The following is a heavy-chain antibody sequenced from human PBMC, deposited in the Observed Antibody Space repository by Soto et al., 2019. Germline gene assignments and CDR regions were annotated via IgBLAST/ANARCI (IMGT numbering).Heavy chain of an antibody. J-gene: IGHJ6*02. CDR3: ARDAIFGVVIRGIDYYYGMDV. CDR1: GGTFSNYA. Sequence: QVQLVQSGAEVKKPWSSVKVSCKASGGTFSNYAISWVRQAPGQGLEWMGGIIPIFGTTNYAQKFQGRVTITADESTSTAYMELSSLRSEDTAVYYCARDAIFGVVIRGIDYYYGMDVWGQGTTVTVSS. V-gene: IGHV1-69*01. CDR2: IIPIFGTT. D-gene: IGHD3-3*01.